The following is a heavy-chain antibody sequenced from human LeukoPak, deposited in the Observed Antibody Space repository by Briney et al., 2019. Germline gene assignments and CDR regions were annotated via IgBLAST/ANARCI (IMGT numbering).Heavy chain of an antibody. Sequence: PGGSLRLSCAASGFTFSGSAMHWVRQASGKGMEWVGRIRSKANSYATAYAASVKGRFTISRDDSKNTAYLQMNSLKTEDTAVYYCTRRDSSGYYLDYLGQGTLVTVSS. D-gene: IGHD3-22*01. V-gene: IGHV3-73*01. CDR3: TRRDSSGYYLDY. CDR2: IRSKANSYAT. J-gene: IGHJ4*02. CDR1: GFTFSGSA.